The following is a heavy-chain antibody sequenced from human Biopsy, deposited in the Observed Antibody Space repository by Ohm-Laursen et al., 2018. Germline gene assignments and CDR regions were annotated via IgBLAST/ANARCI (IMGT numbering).Heavy chain of an antibody. J-gene: IGHJ6*02. Sequence: GSLRLSCAASGFTFSNYNMNWVRQAPGRGLEWVSSITLSGSYVYYADSVKGRFTISRDNSKNTVYLQMNSLRVEDTAVYYCARDPIVGSKADGMDVWGQGTTVTVSS. CDR2: ITLSGSYV. CDR1: GFTFSNYN. CDR3: ARDPIVGSKADGMDV. V-gene: IGHV3-21*01. D-gene: IGHD1-26*01.